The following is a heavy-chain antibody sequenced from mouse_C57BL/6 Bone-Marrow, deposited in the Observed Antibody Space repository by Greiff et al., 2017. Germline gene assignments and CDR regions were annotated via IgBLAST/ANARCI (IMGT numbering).Heavy chain of an antibody. CDR2: ISSGGSYT. CDR1: GFTFSSYG. D-gene: IGHD1-1*01. Sequence: EVQLVESGGDLVKPGGSLKLSCAASGFTFSSYGMSWVRQTPDKRLEWVATISSGGSYTYYPDSVKGRFTIPRDNAKNTLYLQMSSLKSEDTAMYYCARQDYYGSSYSWFAYWGQGTLVTVSA. V-gene: IGHV5-6*01. CDR3: ARQDYYGSSYSWFAY. J-gene: IGHJ3*01.